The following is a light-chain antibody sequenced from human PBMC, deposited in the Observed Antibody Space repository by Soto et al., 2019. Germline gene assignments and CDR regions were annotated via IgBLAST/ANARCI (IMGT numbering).Light chain of an antibody. Sequence: EIVWTQSPGTLSLSPGERATLSCRASRSVSSSYVAWYQQKAGQAPRLLIYAASRRATGIPDRFSGSGSATEYTLTISRLDPEDFAVYYCKLQDTFGQGTKLEIK. CDR3: KLQDT. J-gene: IGKJ2*01. CDR2: AAS. V-gene: IGKV3-20*01. CDR1: RSVSSSY.